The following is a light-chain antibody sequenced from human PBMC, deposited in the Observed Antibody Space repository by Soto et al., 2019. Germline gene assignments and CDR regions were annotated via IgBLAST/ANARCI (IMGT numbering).Light chain of an antibody. J-gene: IGKJ1*01. Sequence: EIVLTQSPGTLSLSPGERATLSCRASQSVSSSYLAWYQQKPGQAHRLLIYDAYNRATGIQARFSGSGSGTDFTLTIRSLEPEDFAVYYCKQRSNWPRTFGQGTKVDIK. CDR1: QSVSSSY. CDR3: KQRSNWPRT. CDR2: DAY. V-gene: IGKV3-11*01.